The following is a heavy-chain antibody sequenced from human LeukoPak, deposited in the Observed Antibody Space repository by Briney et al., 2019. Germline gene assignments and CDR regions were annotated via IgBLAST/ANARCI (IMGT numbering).Heavy chain of an antibody. CDR2: IKQDGSEK. V-gene: IGHV3-7*03. Sequence: GGSLRLSCAASGFSFSNHWMHWVRQAPGKGLEWVANIKQDGSEKYYVDSVKGRFSISRDNTRNSLYLQMNSLRPEDTAVYYCARGLDVWGHGTTVAVSS. J-gene: IGHJ6*02. CDR3: ARGLDV. CDR1: GFSFSNHW.